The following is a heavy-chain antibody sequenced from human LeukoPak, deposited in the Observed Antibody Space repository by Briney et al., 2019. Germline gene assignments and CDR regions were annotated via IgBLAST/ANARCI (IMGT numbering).Heavy chain of an antibody. D-gene: IGHD3-22*01. CDR3: AKDVFESSGYYSS. J-gene: IGHJ5*02. V-gene: IGHV3-23*01. Sequence: GGSLRLSCAASGFIFRKYGMSWVRQAPGKGLEWVSAISGSGGSTYYVDSVKGRFTISRDNSKNTLYLQMNSLRAEDTAFYYCAKDVFESSGYYSSWGQGILVTVSS. CDR1: GFIFRKYG. CDR2: ISGSGGST.